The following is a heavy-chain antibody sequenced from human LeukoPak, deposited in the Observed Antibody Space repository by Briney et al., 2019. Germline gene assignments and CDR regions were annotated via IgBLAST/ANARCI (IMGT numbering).Heavy chain of an antibody. V-gene: IGHV3-48*01. CDR3: ARGHEGYYYDSSGPVDY. CDR2: ISTSSSTI. CDR1: GFTFGSYS. D-gene: IGHD3-22*01. Sequence: PGGSLRLSCAASGFTFGSYSMNWVRQAPGKGLEWVSYISTSSSTIYYADSVKGRFTISRDNAKNSLYLQMNSLRAEDTAVYYCARGHEGYYYDSSGPVDYWGQGTLVTVSS. J-gene: IGHJ4*02.